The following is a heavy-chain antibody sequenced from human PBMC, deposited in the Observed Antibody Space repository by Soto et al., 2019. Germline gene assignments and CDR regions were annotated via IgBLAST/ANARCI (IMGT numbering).Heavy chain of an antibody. D-gene: IGHD6-19*01. Sequence: GGSLRLSCSASGFTFSTYWMEWVRQAPGKGLLWVSSLNGDASTANYADSVKGRFTISRDNAKNTLYLQMNSLRAEDTVMYYCEVMSSRSDVLDVWGQGTMVTVSS. J-gene: IGHJ3*01. V-gene: IGHV3-74*01. CDR3: EVMSSRSDVLDV. CDR2: LNGDASTA. CDR1: GFTFSTYW.